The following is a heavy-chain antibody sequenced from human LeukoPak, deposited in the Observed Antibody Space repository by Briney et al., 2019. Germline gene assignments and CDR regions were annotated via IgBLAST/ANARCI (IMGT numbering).Heavy chain of an antibody. CDR1: GFTFSSYW. D-gene: IGHD6-6*01. Sequence: GGSLRLSCAPSGFTFSSYWISWVRPAPGKGPEWVANIKKDGSEKYYVDSVKGRFTISRDNAKNSLYLQMNSLRAEDTAVYYCARVAFGSSSGVYFDYWGQGTLVTVSS. CDR3: ARVAFGSSSGVYFDY. J-gene: IGHJ4*02. V-gene: IGHV3-7*01. CDR2: IKKDGSEK.